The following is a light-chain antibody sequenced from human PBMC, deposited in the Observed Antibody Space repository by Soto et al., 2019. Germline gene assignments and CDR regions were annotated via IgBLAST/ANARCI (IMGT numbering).Light chain of an antibody. J-gene: IGLJ1*01. CDR2: DDS. CDR3: QVWDSGSDHYV. Sequence: SYELTQPPAVSGAPGQTARITCGGNSIGSESVHWYQQKPGQAPVLVVYDDSDRPSGIPERFSGSNSGNTATLTISRVEAGDEADYYCQVWDSGSDHYVFGTVTKLTVL. CDR1: SIGSES. V-gene: IGLV3-21*02.